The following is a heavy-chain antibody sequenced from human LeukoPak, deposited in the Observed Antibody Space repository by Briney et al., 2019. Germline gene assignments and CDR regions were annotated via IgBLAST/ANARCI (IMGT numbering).Heavy chain of an antibody. CDR3: ARVRRGYCSGGSCFTHRLYYYYGMDV. D-gene: IGHD2-15*01. J-gene: IGHJ6*02. CDR2: INHSGST. Sequence: SEILSLTCAVYGGSFSGYYWSWIRQPPGKGLEWIGEINHSGSTNYNPSLKSRVTISVDTSKNQFSLKLSSVTAAGTAVYYCARVRRGYCSGGSCFTHRLYYYYGMDVWGQGTTVTVSS. V-gene: IGHV4-34*01. CDR1: GGSFSGYY.